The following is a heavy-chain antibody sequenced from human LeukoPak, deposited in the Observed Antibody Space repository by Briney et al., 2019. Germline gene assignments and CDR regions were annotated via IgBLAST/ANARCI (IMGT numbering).Heavy chain of an antibody. V-gene: IGHV3-21*01. D-gene: IGHD2/OR15-2a*01. J-gene: IGHJ5*02. Sequence: PGGSLRLSCAASGFTFSSYNMNWVRLAPGKGLEWVSSISSSSDYIYYADSVKGRFTISRDNAKNSLYLQMKSLRAEDTAVYYCARGKTSQNIVTRKTYNWFDPWGQGTLVTVSS. CDR2: ISSSSDYI. CDR1: GFTFSSYN. CDR3: ARGKTSQNIVTRKTYNWFDP.